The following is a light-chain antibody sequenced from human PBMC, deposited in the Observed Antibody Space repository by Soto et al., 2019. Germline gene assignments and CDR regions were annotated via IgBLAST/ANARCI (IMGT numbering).Light chain of an antibody. CDR3: AAWDDSVGAYV. CDR2: TNN. Sequence: QSVLTQPPSASATPGQRVTISCSGSNSNIGTNTVNWYQQLPGTAPRLLIYTNNQRPSGVPQRFSGSKTGTSASLAIGGLQSEDGADYYCAAWDDSVGAYVFGNGTKVTVL. J-gene: IGLJ1*01. V-gene: IGLV1-44*01. CDR1: NSNIGTNT.